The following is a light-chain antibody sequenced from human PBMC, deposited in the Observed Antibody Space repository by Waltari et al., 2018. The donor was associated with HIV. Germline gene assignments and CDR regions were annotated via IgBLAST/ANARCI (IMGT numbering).Light chain of an antibody. CDR3: QQYDHWPPCT. CDR1: QSVTRE. J-gene: IGKJ2*02. CDR2: GSS. Sequence: EIVMTQSPSTLSVSPGGRVTLSCTARQSVTRELAWYQQKPGQPPRLLIYGSSIRAAGIPARFSGRGSETGFTLTISGLQSDDSAVYYCQQYDHWPPCTFGQGTKLEIK. V-gene: IGKV3-15*01.